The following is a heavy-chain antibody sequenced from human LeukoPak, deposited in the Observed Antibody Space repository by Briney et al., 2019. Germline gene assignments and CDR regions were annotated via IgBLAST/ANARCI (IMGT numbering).Heavy chain of an antibody. V-gene: IGHV7-4-1*02. CDR2: INMYTANP. D-gene: IGHD3-16*01. Sequence: GASVKVSCKASGYTFIRYAINWLPQVPGQGLEWMGWINMYTANPAYAQGFTERFVFSLDTSVSTAYLEISNLKAEDTAVYYCARHDNDDDFDYWGQGTLVTVSS. CDR3: ARHDNDDDFDY. CDR1: GYTFIRYA. J-gene: IGHJ4*02.